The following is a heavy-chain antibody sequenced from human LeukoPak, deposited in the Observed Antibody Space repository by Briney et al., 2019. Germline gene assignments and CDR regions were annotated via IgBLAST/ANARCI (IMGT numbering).Heavy chain of an antibody. V-gene: IGHV3-30*04. Sequence: GGSPRLSCAASGFTFSSYAMHWVRQAPGKGLEWVAVISYDGSNKYYADSVKGRFTISRDNSKNTLYLQMNSLRAEDTAVYYCARNVDTAMVSDYWGQGTLVTVSS. CDR2: ISYDGSNK. J-gene: IGHJ4*02. CDR3: ARNVDTAMVSDY. D-gene: IGHD5-18*01. CDR1: GFTFSSYA.